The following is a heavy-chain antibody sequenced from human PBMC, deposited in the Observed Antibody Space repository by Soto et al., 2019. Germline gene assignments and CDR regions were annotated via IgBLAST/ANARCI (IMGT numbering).Heavy chain of an antibody. J-gene: IGHJ3*02. CDR2: ISSSSSYI. CDR1: GLTFSSYS. CDR3: ARNVDTAMVTDAFDI. Sequence: PGGSLRLSCAASGLTFSSYSMNWVRQAPGKGLEWVSSISSSSSYIYYADSVKGRFTISRDNAKNSLYLQMNSLRAEDTAVYYCARNVDTAMVTDAFDIWGQGTMVTVSS. D-gene: IGHD5-18*01. V-gene: IGHV3-21*01.